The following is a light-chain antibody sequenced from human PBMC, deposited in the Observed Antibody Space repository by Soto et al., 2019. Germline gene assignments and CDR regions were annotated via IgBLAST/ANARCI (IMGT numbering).Light chain of an antibody. CDR3: SSFSSTSTIV. CDR2: EVS. V-gene: IGLV2-14*01. CDR1: SSDVGGYNY. J-gene: IGLJ2*01. Sequence: QSALTQPASVSGSPGQSITISCIGSSSDVGGYNYVSWYQHHPGRVPKPMIFEVSDWPSGVSSRFSGSKSGNTAYLTISGLQAEDEADYYCSSFSSTSTIVFGGGTKSPS.